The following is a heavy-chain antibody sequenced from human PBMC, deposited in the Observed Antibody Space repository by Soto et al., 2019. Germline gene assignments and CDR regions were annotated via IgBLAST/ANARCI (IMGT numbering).Heavy chain of an antibody. J-gene: IGHJ4*02. D-gene: IGHD3-22*01. V-gene: IGHV3-73*01. Sequence: GGSLRLSCAASGFTFSGSAMHWVRQASGKGLEWVGRIRSKANSYATAYAASVKGRFTISRDDSKNTAYLQMNSLKTEDTAVYYCTRVSRYYDSSGYEGYYFDYWGQGTLVTVSS. CDR3: TRVSRYYDSSGYEGYYFDY. CDR1: GFTFSGSA. CDR2: IRSKANSYAT.